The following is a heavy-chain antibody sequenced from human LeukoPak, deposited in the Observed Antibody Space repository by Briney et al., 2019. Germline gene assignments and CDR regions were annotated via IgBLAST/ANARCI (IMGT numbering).Heavy chain of an antibody. CDR2: INHSGST. CDR3: TKVYSSSSRDAFDV. Sequence: SETLSLTCAVYGGSFSGYYWSWIRQPPGKGLEWIGEINHSGSTNYNPSLKSRVTISVDTSKNQFSLKLSSVTGADTAVSYYTKVYSSSSRDAFDVWGQGTMVTVSS. V-gene: IGHV4-34*01. D-gene: IGHD6-6*01. J-gene: IGHJ3*01. CDR1: GGSFSGYY.